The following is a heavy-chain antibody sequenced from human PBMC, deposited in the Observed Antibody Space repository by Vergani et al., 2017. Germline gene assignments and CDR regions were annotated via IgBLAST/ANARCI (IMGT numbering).Heavy chain of an antibody. D-gene: IGHD6-6*01. CDR1: GFTFSDYY. J-gene: IGHJ3*02. V-gene: IGHV3-11*05. Sequence: QVQLVESGGGLVKPGGSLRLSCAASGFTFSDYYMSWIRQAPGKGLEWVSYISSSSSYTNYADSVKGRFPISRDNAKNSLYLQMNSLRAEDTAVYYCARDLFEDSSSSVSFDIWGQGTMVTVSS. CDR3: ARDLFEDSSSSVSFDI. CDR2: ISSSSSYT.